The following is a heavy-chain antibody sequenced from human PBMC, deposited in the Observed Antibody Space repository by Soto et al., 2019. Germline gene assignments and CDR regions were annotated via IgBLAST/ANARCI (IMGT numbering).Heavy chain of an antibody. Sequence: SETLSLTCAVSGGSISRGGYSWSWILQPPGKGLEWIGYIYHSGSTYYNPSLKSRVTISVDRSKNQFSLKLSSVTAADTAVYYCARYQMGYLRTKERWFDPWGQGTLVTVSS. CDR2: IYHSGST. CDR3: ARYQMGYLRTKERWFDP. V-gene: IGHV4-30-2*01. CDR1: GGSISRGGYS. D-gene: IGHD5-18*01. J-gene: IGHJ5*02.